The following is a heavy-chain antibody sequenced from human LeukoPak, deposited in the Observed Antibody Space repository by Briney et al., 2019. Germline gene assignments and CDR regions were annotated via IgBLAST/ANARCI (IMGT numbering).Heavy chain of an antibody. CDR3: AKNVDKRSIADHTDY. D-gene: IGHD6-6*01. J-gene: IGHJ4*02. CDR2: ISGSGGST. CDR1: GFTFSSYA. V-gene: IGHV3-23*01. Sequence: PGGSLRLSCAASGFTFSSYALSLVRQAPGKGLEWVSAISGSGGSTYYADSVKGRFTISRDNSKNTLYLQMNSLRAEDTAVYYCAKNVDKRSIADHTDYWGQGTLVTVSS.